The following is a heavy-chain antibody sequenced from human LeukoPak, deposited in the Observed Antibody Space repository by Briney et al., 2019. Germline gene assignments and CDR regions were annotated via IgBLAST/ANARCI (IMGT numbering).Heavy chain of an antibody. CDR2: FYDRGST. Sequence: GGSLRLSCAASGFTVSSYYMSWVRQAPGKGLEWVSVFYDRGSTYHADSVKGRFSIPRDNSKNMLYLQMNSLRAEDTAVYYCARGITDYSGYDYWGQGTLVTVSS. CDR3: ARGITDYSGYDY. J-gene: IGHJ4*02. V-gene: IGHV3-66*01. CDR1: GFTVSSYY. D-gene: IGHD5-12*01.